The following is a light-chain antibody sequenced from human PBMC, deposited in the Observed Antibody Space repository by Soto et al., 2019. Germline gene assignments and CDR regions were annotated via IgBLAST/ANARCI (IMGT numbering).Light chain of an antibody. Sequence: QFALTQPAPVSGSPGQSITISCPGTSSDVGSYNLVSWYQQHPGKAPKLMIYEVSKRPSGVSNRFSGSKSGNTASLTISGLQAEDEADYYCCSYAGSSTYYVFGTGTKVTVL. CDR2: EVS. J-gene: IGLJ1*01. CDR1: SSDVGSYNL. V-gene: IGLV2-23*02. CDR3: CSYAGSSTYYV.